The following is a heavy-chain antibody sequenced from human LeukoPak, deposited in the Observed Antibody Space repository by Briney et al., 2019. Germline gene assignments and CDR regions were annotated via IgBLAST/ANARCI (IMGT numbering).Heavy chain of an antibody. J-gene: IGHJ5*02. Sequence: GGSLRLSCAASGLHFSGTAMSWVRQAPGKGLEWVSAISGSGGSTYYADSVKGRFTISRDNSKNTLYLQMNSLRAEDTAVYYCAKDRDSSSSWFDPWGQGTLVTVSS. CDR2: ISGSGGST. CDR1: GLHFSGTA. V-gene: IGHV3-23*01. CDR3: AKDRDSSSSWFDP. D-gene: IGHD6-6*01.